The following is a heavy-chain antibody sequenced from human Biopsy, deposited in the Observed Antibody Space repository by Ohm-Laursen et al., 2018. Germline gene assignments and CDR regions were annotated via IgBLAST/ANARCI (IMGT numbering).Heavy chain of an antibody. J-gene: IGHJ1*01. CDR1: GGTFSNFG. CDR2: NIPFLRTG. CDR3: ATKLTGYFHH. Sequence: ASSVNASCKAPGGTFSNFGVNWVRQAPGQGLEGRGGNIPFLRTGNYAQKFQDRVTVAADTSTSTATMELRSLRSDDTAVYYCATKLTGYFHHWGQGTLVIVSS. D-gene: IGHD3-9*01. V-gene: IGHV1-69*06.